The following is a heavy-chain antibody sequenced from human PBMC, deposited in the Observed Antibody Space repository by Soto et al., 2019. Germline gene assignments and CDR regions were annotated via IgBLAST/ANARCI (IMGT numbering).Heavy chain of an antibody. CDR3: AVLGYYDSSGYPMAFDI. D-gene: IGHD3-22*01. CDR1: GFTFSSYG. J-gene: IGHJ3*02. CDR2: IWYDGSNK. V-gene: IGHV3-30*02. Sequence: GGSLRLSCAASGFTFSSYGMHWVRQAPGKGLEWVAVIWYDGSNKYYADSVKGRFTISRDNSKNTLYLQMNSLRSEDTAVYYCAVLGYYDSSGYPMAFDIWGQGTMVTVSS.